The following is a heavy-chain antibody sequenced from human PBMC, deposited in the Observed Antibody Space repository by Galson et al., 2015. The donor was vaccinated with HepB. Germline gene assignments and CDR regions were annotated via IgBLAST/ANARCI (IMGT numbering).Heavy chain of an antibody. CDR2: IYSGGST. D-gene: IGHD3-10*02. V-gene: IGHV3-53*01. J-gene: IGHJ6*02. Sequence: SLRLSCAASGFTVSSNYMSWVRQAPGKGLEWVSVIYSGGSTYYADSVKGRFTISRDNSKNTLYLQMNSLRAEDTAVYYCARALLFAPFYYYYGMDVWGQGTTVTVSS. CDR1: GFTVSSNY. CDR3: ARALLFAPFYYYYGMDV.